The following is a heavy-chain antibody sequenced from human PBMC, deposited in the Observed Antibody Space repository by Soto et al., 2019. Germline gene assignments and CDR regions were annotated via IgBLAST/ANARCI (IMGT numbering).Heavy chain of an antibody. Sequence: SQTLSLTCAISGDSVSSNSAAWNWIRQSPSRGLEWLGRTYYRSKWYNDYAVSVKSRITINPDTSKNQFSLQLNSVTPEDTAVYYCARVHCSAGTCLDGLDFWGQGTTVTVS. D-gene: IGHD2-15*01. V-gene: IGHV6-1*01. CDR2: TYYRSKWYN. CDR3: ARVHCSAGTCLDGLDF. CDR1: GDSVSSNSAA. J-gene: IGHJ6*02.